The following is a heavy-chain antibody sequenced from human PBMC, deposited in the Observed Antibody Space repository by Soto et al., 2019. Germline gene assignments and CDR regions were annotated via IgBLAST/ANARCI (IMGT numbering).Heavy chain of an antibody. Sequence: KTSETLSLTCTVSGGSISSDANFWSWIRQLPGRGLEWIGYISYTGRTYYTPSLNSRLTISLDTSKNLFSLRLSAVTAADTAVYFCARGSFSSSSSWFDPWGQGTLVTVS. CDR3: ARGSFSSSSSWFDP. CDR1: GGSISSDANF. D-gene: IGHD6-6*01. V-gene: IGHV4-31*03. CDR2: ISYTGRT. J-gene: IGHJ5*02.